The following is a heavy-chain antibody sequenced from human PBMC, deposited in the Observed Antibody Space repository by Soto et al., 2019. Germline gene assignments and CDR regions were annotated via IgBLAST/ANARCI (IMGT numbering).Heavy chain of an antibody. CDR1: GNTFTNDG. CDR3: ARDRSPYYYDSSGYPHY. Sequence: SVKVSFKASGNTFTNDGFSWLLDARVQLLELMGWISVYSGNTNYAQNVQGRVTMTTDTSTSTAYMELRSLRSDDTAVYYCARDRSPYYYDSSGYPHYWGQGTLVTVSS. V-gene: IGHV1-18*01. CDR2: ISVYSGNT. D-gene: IGHD3-22*01. J-gene: IGHJ4*02.